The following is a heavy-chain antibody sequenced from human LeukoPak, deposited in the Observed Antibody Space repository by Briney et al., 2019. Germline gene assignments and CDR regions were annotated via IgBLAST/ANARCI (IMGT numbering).Heavy chain of an antibody. CDR3: ARDRVSGSGSIDY. CDR2: ISSSRSTI. J-gene: IGHJ4*02. Sequence: GGSLRLSCAASGFTFSSYSVNWVRQAPGKGLEWVSYISSSRSTIYYADSVKGRFTISRDNAKNSLYLQMNSLRVEDTAVYYCARDRVSGSGSIDYWGQGTLVTVSS. V-gene: IGHV3-48*01. D-gene: IGHD3-10*01. CDR1: GFTFSSYS.